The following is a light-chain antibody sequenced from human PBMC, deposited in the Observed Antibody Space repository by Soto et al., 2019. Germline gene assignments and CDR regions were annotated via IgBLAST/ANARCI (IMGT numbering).Light chain of an antibody. J-gene: IGKJ2*01. CDR3: LQDYNYPFT. V-gene: IGKV1-6*01. Sequence: DRXTITCRASQDIRKDLAWYQQKPGKAPQILVYGASTLQTGVASRFSGSGSATDFTLTISSLQPEDSAAYYCLQDYNYPFTFGQGT. CDR2: GAS. CDR1: QDIRKD.